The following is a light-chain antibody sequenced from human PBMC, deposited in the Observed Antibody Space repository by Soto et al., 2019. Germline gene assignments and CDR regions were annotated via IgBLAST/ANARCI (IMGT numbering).Light chain of an antibody. V-gene: IGKV1-5*01. Sequence: DIQMTQSPSTLSGSVGDRVTITCRASQTISSWLAWYQQKPGKAPKLLMYGASNLQSGVPTRFSGSGSGTEFTLTISSLQPDDFATYYCQQYNSVRWTFGQGTKVDIK. CDR3: QQYNSVRWT. CDR2: GAS. CDR1: QTISSW. J-gene: IGKJ1*01.